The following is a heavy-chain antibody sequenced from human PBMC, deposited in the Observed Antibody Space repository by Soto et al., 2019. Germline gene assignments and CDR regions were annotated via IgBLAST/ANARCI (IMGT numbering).Heavy chain of an antibody. CDR1: GYTFTSYG. D-gene: IGHD6-6*01. J-gene: IGHJ6*02. CDR2: ISANNGYT. V-gene: IGHV1-18*01. CDR3: ARSNPVSIAGDFYGMDV. Sequence: QAQLVQSGAEVKKPGASVKVSCKASGYTFTSYGIGWVRQAPGQGPEWMGWISANNGYTKYAQKLQGRLTMTTDTSTSTGYMEPWSLTSDDTAGYYCARSNPVSIAGDFYGMDVWGQGTPVTVPS.